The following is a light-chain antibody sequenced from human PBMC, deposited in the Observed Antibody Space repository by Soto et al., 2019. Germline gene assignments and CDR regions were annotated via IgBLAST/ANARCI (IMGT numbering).Light chain of an antibody. J-gene: IGKJ1*01. CDR1: QNIDSW. Sequence: IQRTHSPSTLSASLGDMVTMTVRASQNIDSWLAWHQQKPGKVPKLLISKASNLENGVPSRFSGSGSGTEFTLTISSLQPDDFATYYCQQYRAYRAFGQGTKVDIK. CDR2: KAS. CDR3: QQYRAYRA. V-gene: IGKV1-5*03.